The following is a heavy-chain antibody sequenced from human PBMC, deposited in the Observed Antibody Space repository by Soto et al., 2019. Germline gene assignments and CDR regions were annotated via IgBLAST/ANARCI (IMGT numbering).Heavy chain of an antibody. Sequence: PGGSLRLSCAASGVTVSSNYMSWVRQAPGKGLEWVSVIYSGGSTYYADSVKGRFTISRDNSKNTLYLQMNSLRAEDTAVYYCARFISGITIFGVDNGWFVPWCQGTLVSVFS. V-gene: IGHV3-53*01. CDR2: IYSGGST. CDR3: ARFISGITIFGVDNGWFVP. CDR1: GVTVSSNY. D-gene: IGHD3-3*01. J-gene: IGHJ5*02.